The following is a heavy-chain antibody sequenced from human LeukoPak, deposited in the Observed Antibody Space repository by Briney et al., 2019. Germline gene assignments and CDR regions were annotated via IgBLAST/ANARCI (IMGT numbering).Heavy chain of an antibody. CDR2: INPSGAST. V-gene: IGHV1-46*01. CDR3: ARERITMVRGTQYNWFDP. CDR1: GYTFTSYY. D-gene: IGHD3-10*01. Sequence: GASVKVSCKASGYTFTSYYMHWVRQAPGQGLEWMGIINPSGASTSYAQKFQGGVTMTRDTSTSTVYMELSSLRSEDTAVYYCARERITMVRGTQYNWFDPWGQGTLVTVSS. J-gene: IGHJ5*02.